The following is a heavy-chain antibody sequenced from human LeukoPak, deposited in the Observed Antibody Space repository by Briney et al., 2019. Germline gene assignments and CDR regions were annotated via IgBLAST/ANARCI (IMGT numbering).Heavy chain of an antibody. CDR1: GGSISSSSYY. D-gene: IGHD4/OR15-4a*01. CDR2: IYYSGST. J-gene: IGHJ5*02. Sequence: SETLSLTCTASGGSISSSSYYWGWIRQPPGKGLEWIGSIYYSGSTYYNPSLKSRATISVDTSKNQFSLKLSSVTAADTAVYYCARPGTSVLNWFDPWGQGTLVTVSS. V-gene: IGHV4-39*01. CDR3: ARPGTSVLNWFDP.